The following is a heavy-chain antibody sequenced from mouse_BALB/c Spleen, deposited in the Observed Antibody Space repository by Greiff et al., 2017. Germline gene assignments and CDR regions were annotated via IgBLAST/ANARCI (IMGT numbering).Heavy chain of an antibody. CDR3: ARRPDYYAMDY. J-gene: IGHJ4*01. V-gene: IGHV1-9*01. CDR2: ILPGSGST. CDR1: GYTFSSYW. Sequence: QVQLKESGAELMKPGASVKISCKATGYTFSSYWIEWVKQRPGPGLEWIGEILPGSGSTNYNEKFKGKATFTADTSSNTAYMQLSSLTSEDSAVYYCARRPDYYAMDYWGQGTSVTVSS.